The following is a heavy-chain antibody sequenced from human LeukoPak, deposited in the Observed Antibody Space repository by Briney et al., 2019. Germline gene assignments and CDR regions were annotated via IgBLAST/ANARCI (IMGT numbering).Heavy chain of an antibody. D-gene: IGHD1-26*01. CDR2: IHHSGST. J-gene: IGHJ4*02. CDR3: ATTPGVGARFDY. V-gene: IGHV4-38-2*01. Sequence: SETLSLTCGVSGYSISRGFYWGWIRQPPGKGLEWIGCIHHSGSTYYNSSVKSRVSISVDTSKNPFSLRLSSVTAANTAVYYCATTPGVGARFDYWGQGALV. CDR1: GYSISRGFY.